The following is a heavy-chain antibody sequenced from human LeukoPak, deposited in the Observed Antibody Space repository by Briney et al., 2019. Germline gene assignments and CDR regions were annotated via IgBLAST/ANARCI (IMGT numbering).Heavy chain of an antibody. CDR2: IKEDGTEK. CDR1: GFIFSNYW. J-gene: IGHJ1*01. CDR3: ASNRVAGWLDL. V-gene: IGHV3-7*01. Sequence: GGSLRLSCVASGFIFSNYWMNWVRQAPGKGLEWVANIKEDGTEKYYVDSVKGRFTISRDNARNSLHLQMNSLRAEDTAIYYCASNRVAGWLDLWGQGTLVTVSS. D-gene: IGHD6-19*01.